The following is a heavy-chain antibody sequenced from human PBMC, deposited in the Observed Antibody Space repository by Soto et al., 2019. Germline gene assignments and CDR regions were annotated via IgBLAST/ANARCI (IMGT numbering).Heavy chain of an antibody. J-gene: IGHJ4*02. CDR2: IWYDGSNK. D-gene: IGHD4-17*01. V-gene: IGHV3-33*01. CDR3: ARSYGDYPDRWPFDY. Sequence: QVQLVESGGGVVQPGRSLRLSCAASGFTFSSYGMHWVRQAPGKGLEWVAVIWYDGSNKYYADSVKGRFTISRDNSKNTLYQQMNSLRAEDTAVYYCARSYGDYPDRWPFDYWGQGTLVTVSS. CDR1: GFTFSSYG.